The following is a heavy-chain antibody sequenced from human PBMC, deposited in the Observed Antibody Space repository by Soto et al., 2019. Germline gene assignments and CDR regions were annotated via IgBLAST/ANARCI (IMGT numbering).Heavy chain of an antibody. V-gene: IGHV3-73*01. J-gene: IGHJ4*02. D-gene: IGHD5-18*01. CDR3: TRPDGESESYGYRY. CDR1: GFTFSGSA. Sequence: GGSLRLSCAASGFTFSGSAMHWVRQASGKGLEWVGRIRSKANSYATAYAASVKGRFTISRDDSKNTAYLQMNSLKTEDTAVYYCTRPDGESESYGYRYWGQGTLVTVFS. CDR2: IRSKANSYAT.